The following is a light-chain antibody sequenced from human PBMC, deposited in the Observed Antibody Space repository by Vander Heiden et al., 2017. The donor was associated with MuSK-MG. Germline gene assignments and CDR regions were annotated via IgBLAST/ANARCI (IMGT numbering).Light chain of an antibody. Sequence: EIVLAQSPGTLSLSPGERATLSCTTSESIDRSYLAWYQQRPGQAPRLLIYGTSIRATGVPDRFSGSGSETDFTLTISGLEPEDFAVYYCQQYAISPRVFGPGTKVXVK. CDR1: ESIDRSY. J-gene: IGKJ1*01. CDR2: GTS. V-gene: IGKV3-20*01. CDR3: QQYAISPRV.